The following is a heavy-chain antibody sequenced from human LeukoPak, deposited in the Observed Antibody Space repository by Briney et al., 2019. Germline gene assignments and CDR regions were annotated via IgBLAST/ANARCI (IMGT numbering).Heavy chain of an antibody. CDR1: GFTLSTYW. V-gene: IGHV3-7*01. D-gene: IGHD6-6*01. Sequence: PGGSLRLSCAASGFTLSTYWMNWVRQAPGKGLEWVATIKQDGSEKYYVDSVKGRFTISRDNAKNSLYLQMNSPRAEDTAVYYYTRYVYSSSSDDYWGQGTLVTVSS. J-gene: IGHJ4*02. CDR3: TRYVYSSSSDDY. CDR2: IKQDGSEK.